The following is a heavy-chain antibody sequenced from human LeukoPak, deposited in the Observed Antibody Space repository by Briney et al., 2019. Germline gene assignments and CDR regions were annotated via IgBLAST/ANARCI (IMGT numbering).Heavy chain of an antibody. V-gene: IGHV3-66*01. J-gene: IGHJ5*02. CDR2: IYSGGNT. D-gene: IGHD3-3*01. Sequence: GGSLRLSCAASGFTVSSNYMSWVRQAPGKGLEWVSVIYSGGNTYYADSVEGRFTMSRDNSKNTLYLQMSSLRAEDTAVYYCARGIGSQLRSGWFDPWGQGTLVTASS. CDR1: GFTVSSNY. CDR3: ARGIGSQLRSGWFDP.